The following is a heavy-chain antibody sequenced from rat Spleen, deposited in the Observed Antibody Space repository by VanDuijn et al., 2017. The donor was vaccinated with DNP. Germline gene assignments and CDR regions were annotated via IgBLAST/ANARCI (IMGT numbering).Heavy chain of an antibody. V-gene: IGHV3-1*01. J-gene: IGHJ2*01. CDR1: GYSITSNY. Sequence: EVQLQESGPGLVKPSQSLSLTCSVTGYSITSNYWGWIRKFPGNKMEWIGHISFSGSTSYHPSLKSRISITRDTSKNQFFLQLISVTTEDTATYYCADATVADWGQGVMVTVSS. CDR2: ISFSGST. CDR3: ADATVAD. D-gene: IGHD1-3*01.